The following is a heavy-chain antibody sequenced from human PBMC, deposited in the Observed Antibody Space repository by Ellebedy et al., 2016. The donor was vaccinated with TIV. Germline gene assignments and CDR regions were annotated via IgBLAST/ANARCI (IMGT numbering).Heavy chain of an antibody. V-gene: IGHV3-53*01. CDR2: IYSGTST. CDR3: AKYTGQGEFDF. J-gene: IGHJ3*01. CDR1: GFTVSSNY. D-gene: IGHD2-21*01. Sequence: GESLKISCAASGFTVSSNYMSWVRQAPGKGLEWVSVIYSGTSTYYADSVKGRFTISRDNSKNTLYLQMNSLRAEDTAVYYCAKYTGQGEFDFWGQGTMVTVSS.